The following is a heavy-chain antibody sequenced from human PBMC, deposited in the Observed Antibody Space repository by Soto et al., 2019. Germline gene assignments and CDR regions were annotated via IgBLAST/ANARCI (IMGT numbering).Heavy chain of an antibody. J-gene: IGHJ4*02. Sequence: QVQLLESGGGVVQPGRSLRLSCAASGFTFSRNGMHWVRQAPGKGLEWVGVISYDGGKKYHADSVKGRFTISRDNSKNTLYLQMNSLRAEDTAVYYCAKDRVESGLGEVDYWGQGSLVTVSS. CDR3: AKDRVESGLGEVDY. V-gene: IGHV3-30*18. CDR2: ISYDGGKK. D-gene: IGHD3-16*01. CDR1: GFTFSRNG.